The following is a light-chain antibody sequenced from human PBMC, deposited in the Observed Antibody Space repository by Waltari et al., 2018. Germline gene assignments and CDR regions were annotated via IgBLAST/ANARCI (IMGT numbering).Light chain of an antibody. CDR2: DAV. CDR1: QSVTPS. J-gene: IGKJ2*01. V-gene: IGKV3-11*01. CDR3: QQRSNPPAYT. Sequence: EVLLTQSPATLSLSPGDRATLSCKASQSVTPSLACYQQKPGQAPRLLICDAVTRATGIPARFRGSGSGTDFTLTISSPEPEDSAVYYCQQRSNPPAYTFGQGTKLEIK.